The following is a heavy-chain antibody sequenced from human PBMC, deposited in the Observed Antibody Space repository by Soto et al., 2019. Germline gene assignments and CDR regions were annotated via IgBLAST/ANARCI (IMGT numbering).Heavy chain of an antibody. CDR1: VYTFTSYA. J-gene: IGHJ6*02. Sequence: ASVKVSCKASVYTFTSYAMHWVRQAPGQRLELMGWINSVNGNTKXSQNFQGRVXITRDASASTSXMELSXVRSEDTAVNYCARSGSSSVDGMDVWGQGTTVTVSS. CDR2: INSVNGNT. CDR3: ARSGSSSVDGMDV. D-gene: IGHD6-6*01. V-gene: IGHV1-3*01.